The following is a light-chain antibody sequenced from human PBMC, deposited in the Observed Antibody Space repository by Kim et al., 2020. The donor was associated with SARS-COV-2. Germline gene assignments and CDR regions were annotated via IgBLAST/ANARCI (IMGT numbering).Light chain of an antibody. CDR3: QKYHSAPFT. J-gene: IGKJ3*01. CDR1: QGISNY. Sequence: ASVGDRVTITCRASQGISNYVAWYQQKPRKVPKLLIYAASTLQSGVPSRFSGSGSGTDFTLTISTLHPEDVATYYCQKYHSAPFTFGPGTKVDIK. V-gene: IGKV1-27*01. CDR2: AAS.